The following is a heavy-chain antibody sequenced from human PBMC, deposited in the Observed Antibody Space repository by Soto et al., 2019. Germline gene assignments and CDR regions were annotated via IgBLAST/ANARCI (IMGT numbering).Heavy chain of an antibody. J-gene: IGHJ4*02. Sequence: SETLSLTCSVSGGSVSSYYWSWMRQPPGKGLEWIGYIYDSGSTNYNPSLKSRVTISVDTSKNQFSLRLTSVTAADTAVYYGARWNREYRTSSHVFDHWGQGSLVTVSS. V-gene: IGHV4-59*08. CDR1: GGSVSSYY. D-gene: IGHD1-1*01. CDR2: IYDSGST. CDR3: ARWNREYRTSSHVFDH.